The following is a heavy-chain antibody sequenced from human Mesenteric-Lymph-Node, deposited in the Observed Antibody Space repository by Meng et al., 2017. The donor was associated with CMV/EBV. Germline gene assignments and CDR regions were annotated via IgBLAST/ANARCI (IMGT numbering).Heavy chain of an antibody. CDR2: ITWNSGSI. CDR1: LSCAAYV. Sequence: LSCAAYVMHWVRQAPGKGLEWVSCITWNSGSIGYADSVKGRFSISRDNAKNSLFLQMKSLRAEDTAVYYCARDGGYYFDYWGQGTLVTVSS. J-gene: IGHJ4*02. V-gene: IGHV3-9*01. CDR3: ARDGGYYFDY.